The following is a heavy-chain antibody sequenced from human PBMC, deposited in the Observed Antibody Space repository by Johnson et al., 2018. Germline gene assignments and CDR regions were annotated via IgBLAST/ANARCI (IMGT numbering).Heavy chain of an antibody. CDR1: GYTFTSYY. V-gene: IGHV1-46*01. CDR3: ARSQSAYYGDYVGAEYFQH. J-gene: IGHJ1*01. CDR2: INPSGGST. Sequence: QVQLVQSGAEVKKPGASVKVSCKASGYTFTSYYMHWVRQAPGQGLEWMGIINPSGGSTSYAQKFQGRVTMTRDTATSTFYMELSSLRPEDTAVYYCARSQSAYYGDYVGAEYFQHGGQGTLVTVSS. D-gene: IGHD4-17*01.